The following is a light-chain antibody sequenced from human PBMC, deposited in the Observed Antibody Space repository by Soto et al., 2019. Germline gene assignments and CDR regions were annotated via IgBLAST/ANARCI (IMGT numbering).Light chain of an antibody. CDR1: QSIRSC. CDR3: QQRSSWPLT. V-gene: IGKV3-11*01. J-gene: IGKJ4*01. Sequence: IGLTQSPGTLPCSPWNSATLSCMASQSIRSCLAWYQQKRGQAPRLLIYDASNRATGIPARFSGSGSGTDFSLTISSLEPEDFAVYYCQQRSSWPLTFGGGTKVDVK. CDR2: DAS.